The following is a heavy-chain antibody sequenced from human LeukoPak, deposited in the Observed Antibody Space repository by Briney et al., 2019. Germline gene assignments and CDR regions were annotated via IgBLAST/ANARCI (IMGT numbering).Heavy chain of an antibody. CDR3: AKKHSTGWVGGRMGVFDY. Sequence: YPGGSLRLSCAASGFTFDDYAMSWVRQAPGKGLEWVSAISGGGGSTYYADSVKGRFTISRDNSKNTLYLQMNSLRAEDTAVYYCAKKHSTGWVGGRMGVFDYWGQGTLVTVSS. CDR2: ISGGGGST. J-gene: IGHJ4*02. D-gene: IGHD1-26*01. CDR1: GFTFDDYA. V-gene: IGHV3-23*01.